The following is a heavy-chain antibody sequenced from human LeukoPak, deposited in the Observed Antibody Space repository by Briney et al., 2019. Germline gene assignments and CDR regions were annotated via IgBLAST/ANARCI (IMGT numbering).Heavy chain of an antibody. Sequence: PGRSLRLSCAASGFTFSTYAMHWVRQAPGKGLEWVANIKPNGRETYYVDSVKGRFTISRDNAKSSLYLQMNSLRAGDTAVYYCARDYNSGQGTLVTVSS. CDR2: IKPNGRET. CDR1: GFTFSTYA. CDR3: ARDYN. V-gene: IGHV3-7*01. J-gene: IGHJ4*02.